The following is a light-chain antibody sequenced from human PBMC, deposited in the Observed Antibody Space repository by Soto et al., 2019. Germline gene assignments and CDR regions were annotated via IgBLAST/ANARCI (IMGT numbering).Light chain of an antibody. CDR3: SPDTVSSINTGV. Sequence: QSALTQPASVSGSPGQSITISCTGTSSDVGKYNYVSWYQQHPAKPPKLLIFEVSTRPSGGSNRFSACKSGNTASLTISGLQDEGEAAYYYSPDTVSSINTGVFGGGTKLTVL. J-gene: IGLJ2*01. CDR2: EVS. V-gene: IGLV2-14*01. CDR1: SSDVGKYNY.